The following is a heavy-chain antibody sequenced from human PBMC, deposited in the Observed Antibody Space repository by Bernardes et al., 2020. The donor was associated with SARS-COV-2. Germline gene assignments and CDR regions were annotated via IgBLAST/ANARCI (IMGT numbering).Heavy chain of an antibody. J-gene: IGHJ5*02. CDR2: IYYSGST. D-gene: IGHD3-10*01. V-gene: IGHV4-59*11. Sequence: SETLSLTCNVSGGSMNNQYWSWIRQPPGKGLEWIGHIYYSGSTNYNPSLKSRVTISVDTPKNQFALKLSSVTAADTAVYYCARGQAYYYGSGSHYGPHWFDPWGQGTLVTVSS. CDR3: ARGQAYYYGSGSHYGPHWFDP. CDR1: GGSMNNQY.